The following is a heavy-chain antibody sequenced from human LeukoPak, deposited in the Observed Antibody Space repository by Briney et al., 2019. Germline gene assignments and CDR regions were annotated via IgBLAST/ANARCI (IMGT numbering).Heavy chain of an antibody. CDR1: GGTFSSYA. J-gene: IGHJ3*02. CDR2: IIPFLGIA. Sequence: SVTVSCKASGGTFSSYAISWVRQAPGQGLEWMGRIIPFLGIANYAQNFQGRVTITAQKPTLTAYMDLSSLRSEDTALYYCARSLSPMIAHDAFDIWRQRTNVAVCS. D-gene: IGHD3-22*01. CDR3: ARSLSPMIAHDAFDI. V-gene: IGHV1-69*04.